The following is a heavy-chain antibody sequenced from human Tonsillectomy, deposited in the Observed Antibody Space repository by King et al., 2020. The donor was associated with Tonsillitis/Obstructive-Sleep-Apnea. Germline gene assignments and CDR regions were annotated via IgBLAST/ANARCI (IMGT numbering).Heavy chain of an antibody. CDR3: ARDLGDYGMDF. CDR1: GFTFSNYG. CDR2: IWNDGSNK. Sequence: QLVQSGGGVVQPGRSLRLSCRASGFTFSNYGMHWVRQAPGKGLEWVAVIWNDGSNKHYADSVKGRFTISRDNAKNTLYLQMNSLRAEDTAVYYCARDLGDYGMDFWGQGTTVTVSS. J-gene: IGHJ6*02. D-gene: IGHD3-16*01. V-gene: IGHV3-33*01.